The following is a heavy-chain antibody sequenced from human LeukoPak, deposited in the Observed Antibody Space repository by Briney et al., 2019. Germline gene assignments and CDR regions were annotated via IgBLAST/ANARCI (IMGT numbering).Heavy chain of an antibody. J-gene: IGHJ4*02. CDR1: DESFNDYY. Sequence: SETLSLTCAVPDESFNDYYWSWIRQLPGKGLEWIGEINHGGTTNYNPSLKSRVTISVDTSKNHVSLNLTSVTAADTAVYYCARDWGQVDYWGQGTLVTVSS. V-gene: IGHV4-34*01. D-gene: IGHD3-16*01. CDR3: ARDWGQVDY. CDR2: INHGGTT.